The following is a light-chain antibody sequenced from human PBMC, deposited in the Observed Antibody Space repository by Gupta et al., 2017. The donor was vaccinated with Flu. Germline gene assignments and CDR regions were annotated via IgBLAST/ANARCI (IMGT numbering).Light chain of an antibody. J-gene: IGLJ2*01. CDR2: KDS. V-gene: IGLV3-25*02. Sequence: SSELPQPPSVSVSPAQTARITCSGDPFPNQFAYWYQQKPGQAPVLVVKKDSERPSGISERFSGSSSGTTVTLTISGVQAEDEADYYCESADSTENDVVFGGGTKLTVL. CDR1: PFPNQF. CDR3: ESADSTENDVV.